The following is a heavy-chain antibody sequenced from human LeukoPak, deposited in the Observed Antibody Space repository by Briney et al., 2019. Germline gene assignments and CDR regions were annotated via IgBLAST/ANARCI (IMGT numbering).Heavy chain of an antibody. CDR2: INPSGSSA. CDR3: ARDHGSGWSYFDY. D-gene: IGHD6-19*01. Sequence: ASVKVSCKASGYSFTSYYMHWVRQAPGQGLEWMGFINPSGSSAAYAQKFQGRLTMTRDTSISTAYMELSRLRSDDTAVYYCARDHGSGWSYFDYWGQGTLVTVSS. V-gene: IGHV1-46*01. J-gene: IGHJ4*02. CDR1: GYSFTSYY.